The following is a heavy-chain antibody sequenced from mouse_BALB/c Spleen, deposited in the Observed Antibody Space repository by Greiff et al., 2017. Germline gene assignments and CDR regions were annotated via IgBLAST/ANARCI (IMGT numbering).Heavy chain of an antibody. Sequence: EVQGVESGGGLVQPGGSRKLSCAASGFTFSSFGMHWVRQAPEKGLEWVAYISSGSSTIYYADTVKGRFTISRDNPKNTLFLQMTSLRSEDTAMYYCASVYDYDGGFDYWGQGTLVTVSA. CDR1: GFTFSSFG. D-gene: IGHD2-4*01. CDR2: ISSGSSTI. V-gene: IGHV5-17*02. CDR3: ASVYDYDGGFDY. J-gene: IGHJ3*01.